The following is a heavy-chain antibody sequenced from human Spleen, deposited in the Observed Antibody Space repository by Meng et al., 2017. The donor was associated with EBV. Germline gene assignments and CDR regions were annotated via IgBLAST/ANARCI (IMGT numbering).Heavy chain of an antibody. D-gene: IGHD3-16*02. CDR2: IFHTGST. Sequence: QVQLKESGPGLVKPSGTLSLTCAVSGGSISSNNWWNWVRQPPGKGLEWIGEIFHTGSTNYNPSLKSRVSISIDKSKNQFSLKLNSVTAADTAVYYCALFVWGSYRDNWFDPWGQGTLVTVSS. V-gene: IGHV4-4*02. CDR1: GGSISSNNW. J-gene: IGHJ5*02. CDR3: ALFVWGSYRDNWFDP.